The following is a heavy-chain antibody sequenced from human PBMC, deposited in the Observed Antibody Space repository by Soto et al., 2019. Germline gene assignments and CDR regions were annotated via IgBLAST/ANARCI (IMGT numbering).Heavy chain of an antibody. Sequence: QVQLVQSGADVKRPGASVRVSYKPSGYPFTDRYIHWVRLAPGLGLEWMGWIDPRSGASRKTQKFQGRFTLTRGTSTGTVYSELFIVRSDDTAVYYCARDIYGPLDYWCQGMLVIVSS. CDR1: GYPFTDRY. CDR2: IDPRSGAS. CDR3: ARDIYGPLDY. V-gene: IGHV1-2*02. D-gene: IGHD3-10*01. J-gene: IGHJ4*02.